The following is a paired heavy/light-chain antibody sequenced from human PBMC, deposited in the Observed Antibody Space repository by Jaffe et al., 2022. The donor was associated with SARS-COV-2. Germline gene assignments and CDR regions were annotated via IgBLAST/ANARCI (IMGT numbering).Heavy chain of an antibody. D-gene: IGHD3-10*01. CDR1: GFTFSSCA. CDR3: AKGRSAYGPDHFDS. CDR2: ISGSGGST. J-gene: IGHJ4*02. V-gene: IGHV3-23*04. Sequence: EVQLVESGGGLLQPGESLRLSCAASGFTFSSCAMSWVRQAPGKGLEWVSSISGSGGSTYYADSVKGHFTISRDNSKNTLYLQMNSLRAEDTAVYYCAKGRSAYGPDHFDSWGQGTLVTVSS.
Light chain of an antibody. J-gene: IGLJ3*02. CDR1: SSDVGGYDY. CDR2: DVS. V-gene: IGLV2-14*01. Sequence: QSALTQPASVSGSPGQSITISCTGTSSDVGGYDYVSWYQQHPGKAPKLMIYDVSNRPSGVSNRFSGSKSGNTASLTISRLQAEDEADYYCSSFTSSTTLVFGGGTKLTVL. CDR3: SSFTSSTTLV.